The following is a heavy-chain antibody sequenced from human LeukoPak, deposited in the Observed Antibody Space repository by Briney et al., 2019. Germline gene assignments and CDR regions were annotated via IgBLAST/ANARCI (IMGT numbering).Heavy chain of an antibody. CDR1: GYTFSGYY. D-gene: IGHD5-12*01. CDR2: INPNSGGT. CDR3: ARDRPAYSGYDYRAFDI. Sequence: ASVKVSCKASGYTFSGYYLHWVRQAPGQGLEWMGWINPNSGGTNSAQKFQGRVTMTRDTSIITAYMELSRLRSDDTAVYYCARDRPAYSGYDYRAFDIWGQGTMVTVSS. V-gene: IGHV1-2*02. J-gene: IGHJ3*02.